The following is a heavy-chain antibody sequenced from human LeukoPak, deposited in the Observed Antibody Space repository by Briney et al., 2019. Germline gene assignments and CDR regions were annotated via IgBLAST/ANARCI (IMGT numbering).Heavy chain of an antibody. J-gene: IGHJ6*02. CDR1: GYTLTELS. V-gene: IGHV3-30-3*01. Sequence: SCKVSGYTLTELSMHWVRQAPGKGLEWVAVISYDGSNKYYADSVKGRFTISRDNSKNTLYLQMNSLRAEDTAVYYCARGGIHVDTAMALYYYYGMDVWGQGTTVTVSS. CDR2: ISYDGSNK. CDR3: ARGGIHVDTAMALYYYYGMDV. D-gene: IGHD5-18*01.